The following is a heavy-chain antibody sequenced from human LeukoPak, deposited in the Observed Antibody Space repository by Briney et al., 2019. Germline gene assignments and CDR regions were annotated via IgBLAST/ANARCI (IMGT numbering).Heavy chain of an antibody. CDR2: IYSGGST. CDR1: GFTVSSNY. J-gene: IGHJ4*02. Sequence: PGGSLRLSCAASGFTVSSNYMSWVRHPPGKGLEWVSVIYSGGSTYYADSVKGRFTISRENSKNALYLQMNSLRAEDTAIYYCAKHLYTSGWYGDYWGQGTLVTVSS. CDR3: AKHLYTSGWYGDY. V-gene: IGHV3-66*04. D-gene: IGHD6-19*01.